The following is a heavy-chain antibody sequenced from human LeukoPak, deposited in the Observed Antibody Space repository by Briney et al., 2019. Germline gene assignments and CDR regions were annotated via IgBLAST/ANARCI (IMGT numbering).Heavy chain of an antibody. CDR3: AKDSISARSFLAVFDY. V-gene: IGHV3-53*01. Sequence: GGSLRLSCAVSEFTVSSNHMSWVRQPPGKGLEWVSTIYTGGNTYFADSVKGRFTISRDNPKNTVYLQMNSLRAEDTAVYYCAKDSISARSFLAVFDYWGQGTLVTVSS. J-gene: IGHJ4*02. CDR2: IYTGGNT. D-gene: IGHD6-6*01. CDR1: EFTVSSNH.